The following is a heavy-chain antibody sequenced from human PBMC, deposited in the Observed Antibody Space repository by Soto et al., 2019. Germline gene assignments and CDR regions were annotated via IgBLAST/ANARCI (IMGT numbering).Heavy chain of an antibody. Sequence: SETLSLTCSVSGGSIRTYYWNWIRQPPGGGLEWIAYIHYSGVTNYSPYLRGRVAISIARSNNECTPKVSSVTAADTAVYYCARDRAEGSSSTPAGGMDVWGPGTTVTVSS. CDR1: GGSIRTYY. J-gene: IGHJ6*02. CDR2: IHYSGVT. D-gene: IGHD6-6*01. V-gene: IGHV4-59*01. CDR3: ARDRAEGSSSTPAGGMDV.